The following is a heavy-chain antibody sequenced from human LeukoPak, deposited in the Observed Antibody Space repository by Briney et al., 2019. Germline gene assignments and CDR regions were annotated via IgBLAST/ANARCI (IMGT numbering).Heavy chain of an antibody. Sequence: ASVKVSCKASGYTFTSYGISWVRQAPGQGLEWMGWISAYNGNTNYAQKLQGRVTMTTDTSTSTAYMELRSLRSDDTAVYYCARGVTGTRYYHYYYMDVWGKGTTVTISS. CDR3: ARGVTGTRYYHYYYMDV. V-gene: IGHV1-18*01. CDR1: GYTFTSYG. D-gene: IGHD1-20*01. CDR2: ISAYNGNT. J-gene: IGHJ6*03.